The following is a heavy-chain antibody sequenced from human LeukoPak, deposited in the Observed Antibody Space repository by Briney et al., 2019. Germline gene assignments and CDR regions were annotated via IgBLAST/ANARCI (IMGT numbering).Heavy chain of an antibody. CDR2: IYYSGST. CDR1: GGSISSSSYY. Sequence: PSETLSLTCTVSGGSISSSSYYWGRIRQPPGKGLEWIGSIYYSGSTYYNPSLKSRVTISVDTSKNQFSLKLSSVTAADTAVYYCARGVVNYYGPLDRPKTAKYYFDYWGQGTLVTVSS. CDR3: ARGVVNYYGPLDRPKTAKYYFDY. J-gene: IGHJ4*02. D-gene: IGHD3-10*01. V-gene: IGHV4-39*01.